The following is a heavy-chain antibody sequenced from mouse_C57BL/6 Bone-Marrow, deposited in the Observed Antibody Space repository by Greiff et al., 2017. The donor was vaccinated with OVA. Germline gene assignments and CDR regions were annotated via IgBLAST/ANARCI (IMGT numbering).Heavy chain of an antibody. Sequence: EVQLVESEGGLVQPGSSMKLSCTASGFTFSDYYMAWVRQVPEKGLEWVANINYDGSSTYYLDSLKSRFIISRDNAKNILYLQMSSLKSEDTATYYCAREDYGSPYFDVWGTGTTVTVSS. CDR3: AREDYGSPYFDV. D-gene: IGHD1-1*01. J-gene: IGHJ1*03. CDR1: GFTFSDYY. V-gene: IGHV5-16*01. CDR2: INYDGSST.